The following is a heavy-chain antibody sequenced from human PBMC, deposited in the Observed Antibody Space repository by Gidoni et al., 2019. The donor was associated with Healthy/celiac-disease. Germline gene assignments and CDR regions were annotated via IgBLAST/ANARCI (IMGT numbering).Heavy chain of an antibody. CDR3: AKDRMGYCSGGSCPLDFDY. J-gene: IGHJ4*02. CDR1: GFTFSSYA. Sequence: EVRLLESGGGLVQPGGSLRLSCAASGFTFSSYAMSWVRQAPGKGLEWVSVISGSGGSTYYADSVKGRFTISRDNSKNTLYLQMNSLRAEDTAVYYCAKDRMGYCSGGSCPLDFDYWGQGTLVTVSS. D-gene: IGHD2-15*01. CDR2: ISGSGGST. V-gene: IGHV3-23*01.